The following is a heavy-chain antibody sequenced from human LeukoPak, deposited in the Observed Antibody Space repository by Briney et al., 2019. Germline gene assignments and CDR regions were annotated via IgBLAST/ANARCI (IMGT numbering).Heavy chain of an antibody. CDR1: GYSFTAFY. J-gene: IGHJ4*02. Sequence: ASVKVSCKASGYSFTAFYIHWVRQAPGQGLEWMGWIHPRSGDTNYAYKFKGRGTMTRDTSSTTAYMDLDSLRSDDTAVYYCARDGEFGTGSYYGGCFDYWGQGNLVTVSS. CDR3: ARDGEFGTGSYYGGCFDY. CDR2: IHPRSGDT. V-gene: IGHV1-2*02. D-gene: IGHD3-10*01.